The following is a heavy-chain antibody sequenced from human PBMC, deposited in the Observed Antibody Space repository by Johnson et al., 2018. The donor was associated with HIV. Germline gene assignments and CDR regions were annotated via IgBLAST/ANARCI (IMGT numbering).Heavy chain of an antibody. CDR3: ARDGDNPRI. J-gene: IGHJ3*02. V-gene: IGHV3-66*01. D-gene: IGHD7-27*01. Sequence: MLLVESGGGLVQPGGSLRLSCAASGFTFSDYYMSWVRQAPGKGLEWVSVIYSGGSTYYADSVKGRFTISRDNSKNTLYLQMNSLRAEDTAVYYCARDGDNPRIWGQGTMVTVSS. CDR2: IYSGGST. CDR1: GFTFSDYY.